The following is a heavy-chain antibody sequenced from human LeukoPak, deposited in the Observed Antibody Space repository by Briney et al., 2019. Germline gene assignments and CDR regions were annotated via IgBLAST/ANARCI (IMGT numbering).Heavy chain of an antibody. V-gene: IGHV3-64*01. CDR1: GFTFSSYA. D-gene: IGHD2-15*01. CDR3: ARDRSGGGSCDY. CDR2: ISSNGGST. J-gene: IGHJ4*02. Sequence: TVGSLRLSCAASGFTFSSYAMHWVRQAPGKGLEYVSAISSNGGSTYYANSVKGRFTISRDNSKNTLYLQMGSLRAEDMAVYYCARDRSGGGSCDYWGQGTLVTVSS.